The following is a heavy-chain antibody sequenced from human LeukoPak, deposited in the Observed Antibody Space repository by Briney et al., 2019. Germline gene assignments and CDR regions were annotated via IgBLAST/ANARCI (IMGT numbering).Heavy chain of an antibody. CDR1: GGSISSYY. J-gene: IGHJ3*02. V-gene: IGHV4-59*01. CDR2: THYSGST. Sequence: SETLSLTCTVSGGSISSYYWSWLRQPPGKGLEYIGYTHYSGSTNYNPSLKSRVTISLDTFGNQFSLTLSSVHAADTALYFCGSGYCGGASQLGGVDMWGQRTKGTVS. D-gene: IGHD2-21*01. CDR3: GSGYCGGASQLGGVDM.